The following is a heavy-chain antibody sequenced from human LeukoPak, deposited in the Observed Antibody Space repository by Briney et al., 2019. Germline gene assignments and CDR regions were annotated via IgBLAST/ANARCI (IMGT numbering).Heavy chain of an antibody. CDR3: AKEVGATNLGAFDI. V-gene: IGHV3-9*03. J-gene: IGHJ3*02. Sequence: GGSLRLSCAASGFTFDDYAMHWVRQAPGKGLEGVSGISWNSGSIGYADSVKGRFTISRDNAKNSLYLQMNSLRAEDMALYYCAKEVGATNLGAFDIWGQGTMVTVSS. CDR2: ISWNSGSI. D-gene: IGHD1-26*01. CDR1: GFTFDDYA.